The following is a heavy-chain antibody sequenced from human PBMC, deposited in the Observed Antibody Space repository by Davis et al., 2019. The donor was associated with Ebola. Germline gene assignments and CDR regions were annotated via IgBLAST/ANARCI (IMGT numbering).Heavy chain of an antibody. Sequence: SETLSPTCTVSGGSISSHYWSWIRQPPGKGLEWIGYIYDSGSTNYNPSLKSRVSISLDTSKNQFSLKLSSVTAADTAVYYCARQDYDFWSGYYSPNWFDPWGQGTLVTVSS. J-gene: IGHJ5*02. V-gene: IGHV4-59*08. CDR3: ARQDYDFWSGYYSPNWFDP. D-gene: IGHD3-3*01. CDR1: GGSISSHY. CDR2: IYDSGST.